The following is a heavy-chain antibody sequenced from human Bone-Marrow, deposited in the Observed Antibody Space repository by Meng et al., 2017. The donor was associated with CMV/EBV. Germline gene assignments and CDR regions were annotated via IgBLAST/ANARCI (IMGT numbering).Heavy chain of an antibody. V-gene: IGHV3-7*01. CDR1: GFTFSSYW. CDR3: ERDTPPPIPPYYGMDV. CDR2: IKQDGSEK. Sequence: GESLKISCAASGFTFSSYWMSWVRQAPGKGLEWVANIKQDGSEKYYVDSVKGRFTISRDNAKNSLYLQMNSLRAEDTAVYYCERDTPPPIPPYYGMDVWGQGTTVTVSS. D-gene: IGHD2-2*02. J-gene: IGHJ6*02.